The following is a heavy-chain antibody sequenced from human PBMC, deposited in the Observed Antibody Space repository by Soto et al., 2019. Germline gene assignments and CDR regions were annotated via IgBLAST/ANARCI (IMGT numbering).Heavy chain of an antibody. Sequence: SQTLSLTCAVYGGTFNGYYCSGIRQPPGKGLEWIGEINHSGSTNYNPSLKSRVTISVDTSKNQFSLKLSSVTAADTAVYYCARGRAVRRGYSGYDRYYYYGMDVWGQGTTVTVSS. CDR1: GGTFNGYY. CDR2: INHSGST. D-gene: IGHD5-12*01. V-gene: IGHV4-34*01. CDR3: ARGRAVRRGYSGYDRYYYYGMDV. J-gene: IGHJ6*02.